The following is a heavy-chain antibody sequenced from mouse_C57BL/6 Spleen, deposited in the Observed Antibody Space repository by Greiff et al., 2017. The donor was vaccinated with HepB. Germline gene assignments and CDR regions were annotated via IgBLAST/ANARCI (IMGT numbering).Heavy chain of an antibody. CDR1: GYAFSSYW. J-gene: IGHJ3*01. Sequence: VQLQQSGAELVKPGASVKISCKASGYAFSSYWMNWVKPRPGKGLEWIGQIYPGDGDTNYNGKFKGKATLTADKSSSTAYMQLSSLTSEDSAVYFCARFYSNYGGFAYWGQGTLVTVSA. CDR2: IYPGDGDT. V-gene: IGHV1-80*01. CDR3: ARFYSNYGGFAY. D-gene: IGHD2-5*01.